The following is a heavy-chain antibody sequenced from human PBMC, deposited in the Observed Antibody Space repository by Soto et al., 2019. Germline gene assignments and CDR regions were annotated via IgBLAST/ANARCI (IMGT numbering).Heavy chain of an antibody. Sequence: QLQLQESGPGLVKPSETLSLTCTVSGGSISSSSYYWGWIRQPPGKGLEWIGSIDYSGSTYYNPSLKSRATISGDTSKNQFSLKLSSVTAADTAVYYCAAGYSSSWYSYYFDYWGQGTLVTVSS. J-gene: IGHJ4*02. V-gene: IGHV4-39*01. CDR2: IDYSGST. CDR1: GGSISSSSYY. D-gene: IGHD6-13*01. CDR3: AAGYSSSWYSYYFDY.